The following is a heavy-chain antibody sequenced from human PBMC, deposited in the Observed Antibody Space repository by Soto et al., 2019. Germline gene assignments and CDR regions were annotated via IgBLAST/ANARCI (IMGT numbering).Heavy chain of an antibody. CDR1: GASISSYY. J-gene: IGHJ3*02. CDR2: MYSSGGT. Sequence: PSDTLCLTCSGSGASISSYYWSWIRQSPGKGLEFIGCMYSSGGTNYNPALKSRITISRDTSKNQLSLKLTSVTAADTAGYCCAKLQYTVVTTVDIWGQGTMVT. V-gene: IGHV4-59*07. D-gene: IGHD4-4*01. CDR3: AKLQYTVVTTVDI.